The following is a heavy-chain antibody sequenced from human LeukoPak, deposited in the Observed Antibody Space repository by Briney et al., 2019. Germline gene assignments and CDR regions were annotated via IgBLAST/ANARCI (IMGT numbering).Heavy chain of an antibody. J-gene: IGHJ5*02. CDR1: GFTFSSYS. Sequence: PGGSLRLSCAASGFTFSSYSMNWVRQAPGKGLEWVSSISSSSYIYYADSVKGRFTISRDNAKNSLYLQMNSLRAEDTAVYYCAGSATVSYWFDPWGQGTLVTVSS. V-gene: IGHV3-21*01. CDR3: AGSATVSYWFDP. CDR2: ISSSSYI. D-gene: IGHD1-1*01.